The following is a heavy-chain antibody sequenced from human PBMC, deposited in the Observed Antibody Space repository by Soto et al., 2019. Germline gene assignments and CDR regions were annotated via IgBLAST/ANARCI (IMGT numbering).Heavy chain of an antibody. Sequence: QLQLQESGPGLVKPSETLSLTCTVSAGSISTSYYYWAWLRQPPGKRLEWIGGIYYGGSISYNPSLKGRVTVSVDASKNQFSLKLSSVTAADTAVYYCATIIEARPDYWGQGTLVTVSS. D-gene: IGHD3-10*01. CDR3: ATIIEARPDY. CDR1: AGSISTSYYY. V-gene: IGHV4-39*01. CDR2: IYYGGSI. J-gene: IGHJ4*02.